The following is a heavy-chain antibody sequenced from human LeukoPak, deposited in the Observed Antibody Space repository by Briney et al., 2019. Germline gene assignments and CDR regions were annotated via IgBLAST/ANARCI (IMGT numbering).Heavy chain of an antibody. CDR1: GFTFSSYA. CDR2: ITTTGDRI. Sequence: GGSLRLSCAASGFTFSSYAMSWVRQAPGKGLEWIAYITTTGDRIQYADSVKGRFTISRDNTKNSLYLQLNSLRADDTAIYYCVRDTKDYWGQGTLVTVSS. J-gene: IGHJ4*02. CDR3: VRDTKDY. D-gene: IGHD2-8*01. V-gene: IGHV3-48*03.